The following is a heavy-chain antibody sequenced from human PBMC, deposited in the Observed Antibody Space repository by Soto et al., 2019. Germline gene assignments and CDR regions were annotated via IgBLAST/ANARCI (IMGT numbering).Heavy chain of an antibody. CDR2: ISGSGDST. Sequence: GGSLRLSCTASGFTFSSYAMSWVRQAPGKGLEWVSAISGSGDSTYDADSVKGRFTISRDNPKNTLYLQMNSLRAEDTVVYYCAKGIYSYGYNSFDYWSQGTLVTVSS. CDR1: GFTFSSYA. V-gene: IGHV3-23*01. J-gene: IGHJ4*02. D-gene: IGHD5-18*01. CDR3: AKGIYSYGYNSFDY.